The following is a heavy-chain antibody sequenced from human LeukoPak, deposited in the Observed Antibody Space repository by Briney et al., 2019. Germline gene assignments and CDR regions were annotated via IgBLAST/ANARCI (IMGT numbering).Heavy chain of an antibody. D-gene: IGHD3-22*01. CDR2: IRYDGISK. CDR3: ARAISDSTGYYAYYFDS. Sequence: GGSLRLSCAASGFTFSSYGMHWVRQAPGKGLEWVAFIRYDGISKYYADSVKGRFTISRDNSKNTLYLQMNSLRAEDTAVYYCARAISDSTGYYAYYFDSWGQGTLVTVSS. V-gene: IGHV3-30*02. CDR1: GFTFSSYG. J-gene: IGHJ4*02.